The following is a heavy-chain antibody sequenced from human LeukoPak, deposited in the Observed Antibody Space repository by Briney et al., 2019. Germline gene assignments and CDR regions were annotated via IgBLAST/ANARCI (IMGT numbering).Heavy chain of an antibody. CDR2: IYYSGST. Sequence: PSETLSLTCTVSRGSISSGDYYWGWIRQPPGKGLEWIGYIYYSGSTYYNPSLKSRVTISVDTSKNQFSLKLSSVTAADTAVYYCARETGTFDYWGQGTLVTVSS. J-gene: IGHJ4*02. CDR3: ARETGTFDY. D-gene: IGHD1-1*01. CDR1: RGSISSGDYY. V-gene: IGHV4-30-4*08.